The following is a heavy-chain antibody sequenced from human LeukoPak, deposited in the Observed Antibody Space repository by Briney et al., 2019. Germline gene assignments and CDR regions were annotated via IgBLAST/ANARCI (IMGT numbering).Heavy chain of an antibody. J-gene: IGHJ4*02. V-gene: IGHV3-23*01. Sequence: GGSLRLSCAASGFTFSSYAMSWVRQAPGKGLEWVSAISGTGGSTRYADSVKGRFTISRDNSKNTLYLQMNSLRAEDTAVYYCAKDGRVGYSSSWSNYWGQGALVTVSS. D-gene: IGHD6-13*01. CDR3: AKDGRVGYSSSWSNY. CDR1: GFTFSSYA. CDR2: ISGTGGST.